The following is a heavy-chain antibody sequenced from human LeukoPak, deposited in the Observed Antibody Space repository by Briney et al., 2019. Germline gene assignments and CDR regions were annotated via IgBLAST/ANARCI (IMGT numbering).Heavy chain of an antibody. Sequence: GGSLRLPCAASGFIFSTYAMSWVRQAPGKGLEWVSAISGSGGSTYYADSVKGRFTISRDNSKNTVFLQMNTLRAEDTAVYYCEKVFSRAAANGYDIWDQGTMVTVSS. CDR3: EKVFSRAAANGYDI. CDR1: GFIFSTYA. D-gene: IGHD6-13*01. CDR2: ISGSGGST. J-gene: IGHJ3*02. V-gene: IGHV3-23*01.